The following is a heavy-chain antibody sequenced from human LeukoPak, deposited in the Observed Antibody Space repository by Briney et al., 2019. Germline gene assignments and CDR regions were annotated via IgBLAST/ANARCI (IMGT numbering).Heavy chain of an antibody. Sequence: GGSLRLSCAASGFTVSSSSMNWVRLGPGKGLEWVSVISSDGNTYYADSVKGRFTISRDNPRNTLSLQMHGLRADDTAVYYCARGQEQFSSPWQWGPRRKNFYYYGMDVWGQGTTVTVSS. CDR2: ISSDGNT. CDR3: ARGQEQFSSPWQWGPRRKNFYYYGMDV. J-gene: IGHJ6*02. D-gene: IGHD6-19*01. V-gene: IGHV3-66*01. CDR1: GFTVSSSS.